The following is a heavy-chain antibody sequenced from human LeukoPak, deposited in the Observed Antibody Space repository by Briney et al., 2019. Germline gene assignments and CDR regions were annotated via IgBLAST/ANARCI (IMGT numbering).Heavy chain of an antibody. Sequence: GGSLRLSCAASGFTFSSYAMSWVRQAPGKGLEGVSVISGSGGSTYYADSVKGRFTISRDNSKNTLYLQMNSLRAEDTAVYYCAKDLGYGYYFDYWGQGTLVTVSS. D-gene: IGHD5-18*01. CDR1: GFTFSSYA. CDR2: ISGSGGST. CDR3: AKDLGYGYYFDY. J-gene: IGHJ4*02. V-gene: IGHV3-23*01.